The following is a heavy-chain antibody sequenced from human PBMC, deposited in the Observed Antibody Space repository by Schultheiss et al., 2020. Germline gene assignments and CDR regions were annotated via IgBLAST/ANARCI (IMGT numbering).Heavy chain of an antibody. J-gene: IGHJ5*02. V-gene: IGHV3-9*01. Sequence: GGSLRLSCAASGFTFSNYAMSWVRQAPGKGLEWVSGISWNSDSISYADSVKGRCTISGDNASNSLYLQINSLRDEGTAVYYCRRDRSYGWFDPWGQGTLVTVSS. CDR3: RRDRSYGWFDP. CDR2: ISWNSDSI. CDR1: GFTFSNYA. D-gene: IGHD4-17*01.